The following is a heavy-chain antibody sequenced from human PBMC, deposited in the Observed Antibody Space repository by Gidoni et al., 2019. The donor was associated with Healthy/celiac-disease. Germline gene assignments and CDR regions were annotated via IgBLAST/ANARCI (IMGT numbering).Heavy chain of an antibody. D-gene: IGHD1-26*01. Sequence: QVQLQQWGAGLLKPSETLSLTCAVYGGSFSGYYWSWIRQPPGKGLEWIGEINHSGSTNYNPSLKSRVTISVDTSKNQFSLKLSSVTAADTAVYYCARGREVGAPYFDYWGQGTLVTVSS. J-gene: IGHJ4*02. CDR1: GGSFSGYY. V-gene: IGHV4-34*01. CDR2: INHSGST. CDR3: ARGREVGAPYFDY.